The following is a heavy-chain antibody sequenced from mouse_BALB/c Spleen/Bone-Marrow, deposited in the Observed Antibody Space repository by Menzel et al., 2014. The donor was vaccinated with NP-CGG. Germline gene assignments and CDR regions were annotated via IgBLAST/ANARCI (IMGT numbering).Heavy chain of an antibody. CDR1: GYTFISYV. CDR2: INPYNDGT. D-gene: IGHD1-1*01. CDR3: ARYPDYYGSSYAMDY. V-gene: IGHV1-14*01. J-gene: IGHJ4*01. Sequence: EVQLQQSGPELVKPGASVKMSCKASGYTFISYVMHWVKQKPGQGLKWIGYINPYNDGTKYNEKFKGKATLTSGKSSSTAYMELSSLTSEDSAVYYCARYPDYYGSSYAMDYWGQGTSVTVSS.